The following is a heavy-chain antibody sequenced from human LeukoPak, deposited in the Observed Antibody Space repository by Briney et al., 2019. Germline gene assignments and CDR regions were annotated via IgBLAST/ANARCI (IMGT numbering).Heavy chain of an antibody. CDR1: GGSVSSGDYY. V-gene: IGHV4-61*08. CDR3: AKGYCSGGSCYADRHWFDP. Sequence: SETLSLTCTVSGGSVSSGDYYWSWIRQHPGKGLEWIGYIYYSGATSYNPSLTSRVTISADTSKNQFSLKLSSVTAADTAVYYCAKGYCSGGSCYADRHWFDPWGQGTLVTVSS. D-gene: IGHD2-15*01. CDR2: IYYSGAT. J-gene: IGHJ5*02.